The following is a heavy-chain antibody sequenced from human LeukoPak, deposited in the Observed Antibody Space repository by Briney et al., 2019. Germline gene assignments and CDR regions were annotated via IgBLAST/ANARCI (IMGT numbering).Heavy chain of an antibody. CDR3: ARGGGLDV. CDR1: GFTFSSYW. CDR2: INHNGNVN. V-gene: IGHV3-7*03. D-gene: IGHD3-16*01. Sequence: GGSLRLSCAASGFTFSSYWMNWARQAPGKGLEWVASINHNGNVNYYVDSVKGRFTISRDNAKNSLYLQMSNLRAEDTAVYFCARGGGLDVWGRGATVTVSS. J-gene: IGHJ6*02.